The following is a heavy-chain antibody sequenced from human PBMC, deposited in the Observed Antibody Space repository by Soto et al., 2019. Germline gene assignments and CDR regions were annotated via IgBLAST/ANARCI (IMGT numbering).Heavy chain of an antibody. J-gene: IGHJ4*02. V-gene: IGHV2-70*11. CDR1: GFSLSTSGMC. CDR3: ARILENSSGWYYFDP. CDR2: IDWDDDK. D-gene: IGHD6-19*01. Sequence: SGPTLVNPTQTLTLTCTFSGFSLSTSGMCVSWIRQPPGKALEWLARIDWDDDKYYSTSLKTRLTISKDTSKNQVVLTMTNMDPVDTATYYCARILENSSGWYYFDPWGQGTLVTVSS.